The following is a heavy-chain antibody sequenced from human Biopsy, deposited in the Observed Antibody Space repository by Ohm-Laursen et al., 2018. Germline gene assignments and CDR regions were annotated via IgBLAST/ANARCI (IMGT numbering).Heavy chain of an antibody. J-gene: IGHJ6*02. CDR2: INHRGST. CDR1: GGSLSGYY. Sequence: TLSLTCAVYGGSLSGYYWSWIRQPPRKGLEWIGEINHRGSTNYNPSLKSRVTISVDTSKNQFSLKLRSVTAADTAVYYCARAVDYYDPYYYYGLDVWGQGTTVTVSS. D-gene: IGHD3-16*01. CDR3: ARAVDYYDPYYYYGLDV. V-gene: IGHV4-34*01.